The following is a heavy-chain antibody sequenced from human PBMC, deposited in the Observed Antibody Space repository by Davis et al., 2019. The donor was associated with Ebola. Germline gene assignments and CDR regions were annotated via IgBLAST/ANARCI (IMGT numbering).Heavy chain of an antibody. D-gene: IGHD3-16*02. V-gene: IGHV3-21*01. CDR3: ARPEGVSFYYYYGMDV. Sequence: GGSLRLSCAASGFTFSSYSMNWVRQAPGKGLEWVSSISSSSSYIYYADSVKGRFTISRDNSKNTLYLQMNSLRAEDTAVYYCARPEGVSFYYYYGMDVWGQGTTVTVSS. CDR2: ISSSSSYI. J-gene: IGHJ6*02. CDR1: GFTFSSYS.